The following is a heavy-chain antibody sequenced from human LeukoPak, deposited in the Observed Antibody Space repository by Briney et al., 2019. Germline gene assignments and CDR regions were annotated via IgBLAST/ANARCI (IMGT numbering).Heavy chain of an antibody. J-gene: IGHJ3*02. V-gene: IGHV1-69*13. Sequence: SVKVSCKASGGTFSSYVISWVPQAPGPGLEWMGGIIPIFGTANYAQKFPGRVTITADESTSTAYMELSSLRAEETAVYYCAREERELWPLAFDIWGQGTMVTVSS. CDR2: IIPIFGTA. CDR3: AREERELWPLAFDI. CDR1: GGTFSSYV. D-gene: IGHD2-21*01.